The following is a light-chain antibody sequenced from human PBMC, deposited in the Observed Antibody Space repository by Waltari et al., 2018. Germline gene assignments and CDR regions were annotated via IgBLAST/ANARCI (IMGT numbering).Light chain of an antibody. CDR3: SAWDSSLSTHV. V-gene: IGLV1-40*01. J-gene: IGLJ6*01. Sequence: QSVLTQPPSASGAPGQRVTISCTWSSSNIGAGYYVSWYQQFPGTAPKLLIYENNKRPSGVSDRFSGSKSGTSASLSITGLQSEDEADYYCSAWDSSLSTHVFGSGTKLTVL. CDR2: ENN. CDR1: SSNIGAGYY.